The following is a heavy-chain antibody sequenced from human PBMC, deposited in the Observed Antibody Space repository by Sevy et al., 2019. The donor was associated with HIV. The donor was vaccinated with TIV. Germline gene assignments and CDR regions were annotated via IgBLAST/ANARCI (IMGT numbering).Heavy chain of an antibody. Sequence: GGSLRLSCVASGFTFGSYGMLWVRQAPGKGLEWVADIWFDGCNIHYADSVRGRFTISRDNSKNTLSLQMSSLRAEDTAVYYCARERTYLFDYCGQGTLVTVSS. J-gene: IGHJ4*02. V-gene: IGHV3-33*01. CDR2: IWFDGCNI. CDR1: GFTFGSYG. CDR3: ARERTYLFDY.